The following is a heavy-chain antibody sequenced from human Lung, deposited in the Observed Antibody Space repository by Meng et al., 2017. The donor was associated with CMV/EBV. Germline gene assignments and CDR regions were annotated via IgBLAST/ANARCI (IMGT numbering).Heavy chain of an antibody. D-gene: IGHD6-13*01. Sequence: GESLKISCAASGFTFSNYAMSWVRQAPGKGLEWVAVIYAGGRSAYYAESVKGRFTIFRDGSKNTVYLEMNSLRAEDTALYYWAKGSTYSAWGQGTLVTVSS. CDR3: AKGSTYSA. CDR2: IYAGGRSA. V-gene: IGHV3-23*03. J-gene: IGHJ5*02. CDR1: GFTFSNYA.